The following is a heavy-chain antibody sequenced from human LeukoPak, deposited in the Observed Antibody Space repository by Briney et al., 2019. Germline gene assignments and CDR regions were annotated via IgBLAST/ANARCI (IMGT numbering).Heavy chain of an antibody. CDR2: LTAGTRNT. CDR1: GFTFSSFG. V-gene: IGHV3-23*01. J-gene: IGHJ4*01. Sequence: PGGSLRLSCAASGFTFSSFGMTWVRQAPGKGLEWVSTLTAGTRNTYYADSVRGRFTSSRDDSKNTLYLQMNSLRAEDTAVYYCAKDAVAPGSSGDFFDYWGLGTLVTVSS. D-gene: IGHD3-10*01. CDR3: AKDAVAPGSSGDFFDY.